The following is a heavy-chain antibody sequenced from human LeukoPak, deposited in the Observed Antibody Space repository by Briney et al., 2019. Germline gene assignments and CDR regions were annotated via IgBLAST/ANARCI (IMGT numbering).Heavy chain of an antibody. CDR3: ARRSAAAGIDAFDI. D-gene: IGHD6-13*01. Sequence: GGSLRLSCAASGFTLRNYDMHWVRQPPGKGLEWVSAMGTGDDTYFSGSVKGRFTGVRENAKNTVYLQMNSLRAGDTAMYYCARRSAAAGIDAFDIWGQGTMVIVSS. J-gene: IGHJ3*02. CDR2: MGTGDDT. CDR1: GFTLRNYD. V-gene: IGHV3-13*01.